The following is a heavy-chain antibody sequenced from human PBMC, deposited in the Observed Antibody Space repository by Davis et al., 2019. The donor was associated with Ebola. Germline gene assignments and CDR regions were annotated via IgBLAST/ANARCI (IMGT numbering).Heavy chain of an antibody. D-gene: IGHD3-10*01. CDR1: GYTFTNFD. Sequence: AASVKVSCKTSGYTFTNFDVHWVRQAAGQGLEWMGRMTPSSGSTAYARKFQGRVTMTRNTSISTAYMELSSLRSEDTAVYYCATLYGSGTYIFHYWGQGTLVTVSS. CDR3: ATLYGSGTYIFHY. V-gene: IGHV1-8*02. J-gene: IGHJ4*02. CDR2: MTPSSGST.